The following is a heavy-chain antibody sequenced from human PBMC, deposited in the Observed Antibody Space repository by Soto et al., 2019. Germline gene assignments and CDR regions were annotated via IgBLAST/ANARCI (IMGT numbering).Heavy chain of an antibody. CDR1: GYTFTSYA. D-gene: IGHD4-17*01. V-gene: IGHV1-3*01. CDR2: INAGNGNT. CDR3: ARAYGEYYYSGMDV. J-gene: IGHJ6*02. Sequence: QVQLVQSGAEVKKPGASVKVSCKASGYTFTSYAMHWVRQAPGQRLEWMGWINAGNGNTKYSQKFQGRVTITRDTSASTAYMELSSLRSEDTAVYYCARAYGEYYYSGMDVWGQGTTVTVSS.